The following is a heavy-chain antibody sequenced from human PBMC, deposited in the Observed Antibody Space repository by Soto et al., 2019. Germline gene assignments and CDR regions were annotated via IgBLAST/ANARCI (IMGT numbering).Heavy chain of an antibody. J-gene: IGHJ4*02. Sequence: SETLSLTCTVSGGSISSYYWSLIRQPPGKGLEWIGYIYYSGSTNYNPSLKSRVTISVDTSKNQFSLKLSSVTAADTAVYYCASLRAGHNYSDYWGQGTLITVSS. D-gene: IGHD6-13*01. V-gene: IGHV4-59*01. CDR2: IYYSGST. CDR1: GGSISSYY. CDR3: ASLRAGHNYSDY.